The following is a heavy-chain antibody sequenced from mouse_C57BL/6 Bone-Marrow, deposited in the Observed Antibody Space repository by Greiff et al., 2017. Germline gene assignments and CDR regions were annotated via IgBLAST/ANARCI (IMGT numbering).Heavy chain of an antibody. CDR1: GFSLTSYG. Sequence: VQLQQSGPGLVQPSQSLSITCTVSGFSLTSYGVHWVRQSPGKGLEWLGVIWSGGSTDYNAAFISRLSLSKDNSKSQVFVKMNSLQADDTAIYYCAGGYQFFDYWGQGTTLTVSA. CDR2: IWSGGST. J-gene: IGHJ2*01. D-gene: IGHD1-1*02. CDR3: AGGYQFFDY. V-gene: IGHV2-2*01.